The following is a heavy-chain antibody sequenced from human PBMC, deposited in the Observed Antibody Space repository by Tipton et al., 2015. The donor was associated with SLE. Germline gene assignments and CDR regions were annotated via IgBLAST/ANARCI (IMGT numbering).Heavy chain of an antibody. CDR2: IWYDGTQA. CDR1: GDTFSGYG. V-gene: IGHV3-33*01. J-gene: IGHJ6*03. Sequence: QVQLVQSGPEVKKPGASVKVSCKASGDTFSGYGVSWVRQAPGKGLEWVAFIWYDGTQAYFADSVKGRFTISRDNPKNTLVLEMNSLRAEDTAVYYCARGRGGLVESNFMDVWGTGTTVTVSS. D-gene: IGHD2-8*02. CDR3: ARGRGGLVESNFMDV.